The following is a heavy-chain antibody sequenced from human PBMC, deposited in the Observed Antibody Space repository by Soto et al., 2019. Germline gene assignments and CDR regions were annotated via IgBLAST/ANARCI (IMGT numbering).Heavy chain of an antibody. CDR2: IDGGDSYT. CDR3: ARHYYSTAASDY. CDR1: GYSFRSDW. J-gene: IGHJ4*02. V-gene: IGHV5-10-1*01. D-gene: IGHD1-26*01. Sequence: GEALTLSCPASGYSFRSDWISWVRQMPGRGLEWLGRIDGGDSYTKYNPSFEGHVTMSLDESISTAYLQWSSLKASDTATYFCARHYYSTAASDYWGQGTVVTVSS.